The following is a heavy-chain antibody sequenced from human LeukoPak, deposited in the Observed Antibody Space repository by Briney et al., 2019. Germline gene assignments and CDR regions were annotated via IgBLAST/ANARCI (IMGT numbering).Heavy chain of an antibody. D-gene: IGHD4-17*01. CDR3: ARGTVTAPDY. CDR1: GFSVSSNY. CDR2: IYSDYSSGST. Sequence: GGSLRLSCAASGFSVSSNYMTWVRQAPGKGLEWVSIIYSDYSSGSTYYADSVKGRFTISRDNSKNMLYLQMNSLRAEDTAVYSCARGTVTAPDYWGQGTLVTVSS. J-gene: IGHJ4*02. V-gene: IGHV3-53*01.